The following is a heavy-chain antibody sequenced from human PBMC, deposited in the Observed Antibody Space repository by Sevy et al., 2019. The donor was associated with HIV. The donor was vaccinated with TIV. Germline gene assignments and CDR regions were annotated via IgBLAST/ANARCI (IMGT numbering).Heavy chain of an antibody. CDR3: ARVTVTTSWYFDL. V-gene: IGHV3-30-3*01. J-gene: IGHJ2*01. D-gene: IGHD4-17*01. Sequence: GGSLRLSCAASGFTFSRYAMHWVRQAPGKGLEWVAVISYDGSNKYYADSVKGRFTISRDNSKNTLYLQMNSLRAEDTAVYYCARVTVTTSWYFDLWGRGTLVTVSS. CDR1: GFTFSRYA. CDR2: ISYDGSNK.